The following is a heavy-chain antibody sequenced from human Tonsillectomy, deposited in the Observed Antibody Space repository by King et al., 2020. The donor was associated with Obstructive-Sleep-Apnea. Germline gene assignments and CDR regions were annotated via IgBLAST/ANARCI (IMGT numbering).Heavy chain of an antibody. CDR3: TMGAYLELSYVSFDY. J-gene: IGHJ4*02. D-gene: IGHD1-26*01. CDR1: GFTFGDYA. Sequence: VQLVETGGGLVQPGRSLRLSCTASGFTFGDYAMSWFSQAPGKGLEWVGFIRSKAYGGTTEYAASVKGRFTISRDDSKSVAYLQMNSLKTEDTAVYYCTMGAYLELSYVSFDYWGQGTLVTVSS. CDR2: IRSKAYGGTT. V-gene: IGHV3-49*03.